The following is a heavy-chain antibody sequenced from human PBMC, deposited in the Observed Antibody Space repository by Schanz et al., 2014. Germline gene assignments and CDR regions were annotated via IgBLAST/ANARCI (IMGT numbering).Heavy chain of an antibody. J-gene: IGHJ4*02. CDR3: AKVWGSDYFYPFDY. D-gene: IGHD3-22*01. CDR1: GFTFSDYY. V-gene: IGHV3-23*04. CDR2: ISGGGGSA. Sequence: VHLVESGGGLVKPGGSLRLSCAASGFTFSDYYMSWIRQAPGKGLECVSGISGGGGSAYYADSVKGRFTISRDNSKNTLYLQMSSLRAEDTAVYYCAKVWGSDYFYPFDYWGQGTLVTVSS.